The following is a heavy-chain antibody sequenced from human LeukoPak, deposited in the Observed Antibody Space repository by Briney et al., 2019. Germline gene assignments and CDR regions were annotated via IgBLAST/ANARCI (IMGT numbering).Heavy chain of an antibody. CDR2: IRSKANSYAT. D-gene: IGHD5-12*01. CDR3: TCFEWLRLHDY. V-gene: IGHV3-73*01. Sequence: WIRQPAGKGLEWIGRIRSKANSYATAYAASVKGRFTISRDDSKNTAYLQMNSLKTEDTAVYYCTCFEWLRLHDYWGQGTLVTVSS. J-gene: IGHJ4*02.